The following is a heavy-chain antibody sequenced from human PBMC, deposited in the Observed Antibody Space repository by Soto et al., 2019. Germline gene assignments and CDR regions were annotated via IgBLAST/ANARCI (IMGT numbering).Heavy chain of an antibody. V-gene: IGHV3-21*01. CDR3: ARSQWPPNDY. J-gene: IGHJ4*02. D-gene: IGHD6-19*01. Sequence: EVQLVESGGGLVQPGGSLRLSCAASGFTFSSYSMNWVRQAPGKGLEWVSTITSSSSYIYYADSVKGRFTISRDNAKNSLSLQMKSLRAEDTALYSCARSQWPPNDYWGQGTLVTVSS. CDR2: ITSSSSYI. CDR1: GFTFSSYS.